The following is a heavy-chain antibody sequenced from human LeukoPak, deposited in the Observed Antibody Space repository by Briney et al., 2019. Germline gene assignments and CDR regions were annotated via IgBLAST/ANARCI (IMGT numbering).Heavy chain of an antibody. CDR3: AKDLHIVVVIATRDFDY. J-gene: IGHJ4*02. V-gene: IGHV3-23*01. CDR2: ISGSGGST. D-gene: IGHD2-21*01. Sequence: PGGSLRLSCAASGFTFSSYAMSWVRQAPGKGLELVSAISGSGGSTYYADSVKGRFTISRDNSKNTLYLQMNSLRAEDTAVYYCAKDLHIVVVIATRDFDYWGQGTLVTVSS. CDR1: GFTFSSYA.